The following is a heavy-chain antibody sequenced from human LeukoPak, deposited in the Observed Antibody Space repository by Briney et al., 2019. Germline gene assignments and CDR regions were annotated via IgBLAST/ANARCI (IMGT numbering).Heavy chain of an antibody. Sequence: ASVKVSCKASGYTFTTYSISWVRQAPGQGLEWMGWSSTYNGNTKYPQKLQDRVIMTTDTSTSTAYMELRSLTSDDTAVYYCARVPELRLFDYWGQGTLVTVSS. J-gene: IGHJ4*02. CDR1: GYTFTTYS. V-gene: IGHV1-18*01. CDR3: ARVPELRLFDY. CDR2: SSTYNGNT. D-gene: IGHD1-26*01.